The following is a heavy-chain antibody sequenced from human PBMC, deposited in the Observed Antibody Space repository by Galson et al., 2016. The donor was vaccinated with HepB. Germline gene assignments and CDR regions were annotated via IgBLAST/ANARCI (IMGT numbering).Heavy chain of an antibody. Sequence: SVKVSCKVSGYNLAKLSIHWVRQAPGKGLEWISIINPSDGHTEYAQKFQDRVTMTRDTSTNTVYMELNSLRPDDTAMYYCARGGGGLDVWGQGTTVTVSS. CDR2: INPSDGHT. CDR1: GYNLAKLS. CDR3: ARGGGGLDV. J-gene: IGHJ6*02. V-gene: IGHV1-46*01. D-gene: IGHD3-10*01.